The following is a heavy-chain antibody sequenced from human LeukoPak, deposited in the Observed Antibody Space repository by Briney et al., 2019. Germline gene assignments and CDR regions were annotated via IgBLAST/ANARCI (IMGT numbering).Heavy chain of an antibody. CDR2: IYYSGST. J-gene: IGHJ6*02. D-gene: IGHD3-3*01. Sequence: SETLSLTCTVSGGSVSSVSDYCSWIRQPPGKGLEWIGYIYYSGSTNYSPALESRVTISVDTSKNQFSLKLSSVTAEDTAVYYCASYFGYYDCWSGDYPGDYYYGMDVWGQGTTVTVSS. CDR3: ASYFGYYDCWSGDYPGDYYYGMDV. CDR1: GGSVSSVSDY. V-gene: IGHV4-61*01.